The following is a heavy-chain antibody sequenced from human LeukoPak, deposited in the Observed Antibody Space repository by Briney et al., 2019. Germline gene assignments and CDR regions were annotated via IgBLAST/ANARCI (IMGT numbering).Heavy chain of an antibody. CDR2: IIPIFGTA. D-gene: IGHD2-15*01. CDR1: GGTFSSYA. V-gene: IGHV1-69*13. Sequence: GASVKVSCKASGGTFSSYAISWVRQAPGQGLEWMGGIIPIFGTANYAQKFQGRVTITADESTSTAYMELSSLRSEDTAVYYCARALRMGGVVVAATPSFYYYMDVWGKGTTVTISS. J-gene: IGHJ6*03. CDR3: ARALRMGGVVVAATPSFYYYMDV.